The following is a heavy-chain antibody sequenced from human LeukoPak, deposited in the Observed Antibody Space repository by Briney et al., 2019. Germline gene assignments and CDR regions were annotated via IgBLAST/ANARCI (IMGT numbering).Heavy chain of an antibody. V-gene: IGHV4-34*01. D-gene: IGHD4-17*01. Sequence: SETLSLTCGVYSESFSGYFWTYIRQPPGGRLEWIGDINHRGSTNYNPSLKSRVTISVDTSKNQFSLRLTSVTAADTAVYYCARGSIYYGDSSAYFDYWGQGSLVTVSS. CDR1: SESFSGYF. CDR3: ARGSIYYGDSSAYFDY. J-gene: IGHJ4*02. CDR2: INHRGST.